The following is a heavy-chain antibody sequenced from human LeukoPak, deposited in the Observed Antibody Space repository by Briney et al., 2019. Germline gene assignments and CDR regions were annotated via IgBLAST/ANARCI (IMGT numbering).Heavy chain of an antibody. Sequence: GDSVKVSCKASGYTFTGYYLHWVRQAPGQGLEWMGWLDPKSGGTKYAQKFKGRVTMTRDTSISTLYMEINSLTSDDTAVYYCARDPSHYYYMDVWGKGTTVTVSS. CDR1: GYTFTGYY. CDR2: LDPKSGGT. V-gene: IGHV1-2*02. J-gene: IGHJ6*03. CDR3: ARDPSHYYYMDV.